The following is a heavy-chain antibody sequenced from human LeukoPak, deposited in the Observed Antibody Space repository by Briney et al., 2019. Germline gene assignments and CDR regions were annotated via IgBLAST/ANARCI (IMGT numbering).Heavy chain of an antibody. CDR2: INHSGST. Sequence: SETLSLTRAVYGGSFSGYYWSWIRQPPGKGLEWIGEINHSGSTNYNPSLKSRVTISVDTSKNHFSLKLSSVTAADTAVYYCARRGRIAAAGYFDYWGQGTLVTVSS. CDR3: ARRGRIAAAGYFDY. CDR1: GGSFSGYY. D-gene: IGHD6-13*01. J-gene: IGHJ4*02. V-gene: IGHV4-34*01.